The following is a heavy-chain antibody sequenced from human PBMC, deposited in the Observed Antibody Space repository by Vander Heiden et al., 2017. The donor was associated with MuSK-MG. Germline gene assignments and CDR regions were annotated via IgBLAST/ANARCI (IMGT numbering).Heavy chain of an antibody. CDR1: GFPFSSYA. CDR3: AKIGGSHDAFDI. Sequence: EVQLLESGGGLVQPGGSLRLSCAASGFPFSSYAMSWVRQAPGKGLEWVSAISGSGGSTYYADSVKGRFTISRDNSKNTLYLQMNSLRAEDTAVYYCAKIGGSHDAFDIWGQGTMVTVSS. D-gene: IGHD1-26*01. V-gene: IGHV3-23*01. CDR2: ISGSGGST. J-gene: IGHJ3*02.